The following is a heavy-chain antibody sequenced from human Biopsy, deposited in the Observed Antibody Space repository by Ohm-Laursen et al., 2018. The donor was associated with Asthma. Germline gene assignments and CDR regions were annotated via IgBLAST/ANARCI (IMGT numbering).Heavy chain of an antibody. J-gene: IGHJ4*02. CDR2: TYSGGST. CDR3: ARGDSSNWSHYYFDY. V-gene: IGHV3-53*01. CDR1: RFTYE. D-gene: IGHD3-22*01. Sequence: SLRLSCSASRFTYEMHWVRQAPGKGLEWVSVTYSGGSTYYADSVKGRFTISRDNSKNTLYLQMNSLRGEDTAVYYCARGDSSNWSHYYFDYWGQGTLVTVSS.